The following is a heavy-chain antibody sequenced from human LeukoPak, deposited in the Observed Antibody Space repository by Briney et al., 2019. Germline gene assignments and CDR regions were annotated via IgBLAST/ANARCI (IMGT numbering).Heavy chain of an antibody. Sequence: SETLSLTCSVSGFSISRGFYWGWIRQPPGKGLEWIGNIHYSGETYFNPSLKSRVTISVDTSKNQFSLKLSSVTAADTAVYYCARLGYCSSTSCYAQIDYWGQGTLVTVSS. CDR1: GFSISRGFY. CDR3: ARLGYCSSTSCYAQIDY. D-gene: IGHD2-2*01. CDR2: IHYSGET. J-gene: IGHJ4*02. V-gene: IGHV4-38-2*01.